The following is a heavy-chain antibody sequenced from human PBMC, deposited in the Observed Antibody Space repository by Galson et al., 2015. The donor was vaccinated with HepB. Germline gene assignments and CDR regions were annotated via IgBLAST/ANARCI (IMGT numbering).Heavy chain of an antibody. D-gene: IGHD2-2*01. CDR2: ISYDGSNK. J-gene: IGHJ3*02. V-gene: IGHV3-30-3*01. CDR1: GFTFSSYA. Sequence: SLRLSCAASGFTFSSYAMHWVRQAPGKGLEWVAVISYDGSNKYYADSVKGRFTISRDNSKNTLYLQMNSLRAEDTAVYYCAGDICSSTSCSSHAFDIWGQGTMVTVPS. CDR3: AGDICSSTSCSSHAFDI.